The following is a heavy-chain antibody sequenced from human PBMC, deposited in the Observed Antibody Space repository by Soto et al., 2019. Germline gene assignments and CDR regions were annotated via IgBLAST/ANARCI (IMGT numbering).Heavy chain of an antibody. CDR3: AXVMRQYYDSSGTIGFDP. Sequence: SETLSLTCAVSGGSISSGGYPWSWIRQPPGKGLEWIGYIYHSGSTYYNPSLKSRVTISVDRSKNQFSLKLSSVTAADTAVYYCAXVMRQYYDSSGTIGFDPWGQGTLVTVSS. D-gene: IGHD3-22*01. CDR1: GGSISSGGYP. CDR2: IYHSGST. V-gene: IGHV4-30-2*01. J-gene: IGHJ5*02.